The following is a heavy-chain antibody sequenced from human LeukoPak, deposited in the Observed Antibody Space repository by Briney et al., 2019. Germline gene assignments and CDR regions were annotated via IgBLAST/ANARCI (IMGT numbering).Heavy chain of an antibody. CDR2: ISGSDGTT. CDR3: AKSGGYCSSTGCSKYHYYHMDV. D-gene: IGHD2-2*01. J-gene: IGHJ6*03. CDR1: GFTFSSYA. V-gene: IGHV3-23*01. Sequence: PGGSLRLSCIASGFTFSSYAMSWVRQAPGKGLEWVSVISGSDGTTYYADSVKGRFTISRDNSKNTLYLQINSLRADDTALYYCAKSGGYCSSTGCSKYHYYHMDVWGKGTTVTVSS.